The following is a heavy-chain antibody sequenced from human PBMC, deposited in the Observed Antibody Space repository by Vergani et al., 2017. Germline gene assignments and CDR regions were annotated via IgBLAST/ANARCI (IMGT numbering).Heavy chain of an antibody. Sequence: VQLVESGGGVVQPGRSLRLSCAASGFTFSSYAMHWVRQAPGKGLEWVGRIRNKANDYTTQYAASAKGRFTISRDDSKSYLYLQMNSLQTEDTALYYCVRVKGSNWNDHLYDIWGQGTLVTVSS. J-gene: IGHJ3*02. V-gene: IGHV3-72*01. CDR1: GFTFSSYA. CDR2: IRNKANDYTT. CDR3: VRVKGSNWNDHLYDI. D-gene: IGHD1-1*01.